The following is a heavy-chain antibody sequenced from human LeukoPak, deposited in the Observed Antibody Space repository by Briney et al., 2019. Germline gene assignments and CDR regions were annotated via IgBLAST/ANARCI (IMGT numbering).Heavy chain of an antibody. J-gene: IGHJ4*02. CDR2: IYSGGST. V-gene: IGHV3-66*01. CDR1: GFTFSSYA. D-gene: IGHD6-13*01. Sequence: GGSLRLSCAASGFTFSSYAMSWVRQAPGKGLEWVSVIYSGGSTYYADSVKGRFTISRDNSKNTLYLQMNSLRAEDTAVYYCASFSSSWYPAFDYWGQGTLVTVSS. CDR3: ASFSSSWYPAFDY.